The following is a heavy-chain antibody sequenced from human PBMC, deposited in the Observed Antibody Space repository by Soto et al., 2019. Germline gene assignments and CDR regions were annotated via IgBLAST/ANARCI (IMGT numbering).Heavy chain of an antibody. V-gene: IGHV3-48*03. J-gene: IGHJ4*02. D-gene: IGHD1-26*01. CDR3: ARFTSGGSYIVYYFDY. CDR1: GFTFSSYE. Sequence: EVQLVESGGGLVQPGGSLRLSCAASGFTFSSYEMNWVRQAPGKGLEWVSYISSSGSTIYYADSVKGRFTISRDNAKNSLYLQMNSLRAEDTAVYYCARFTSGGSYIVYYFDYWGQGTLVTVSS. CDR2: ISSSGSTI.